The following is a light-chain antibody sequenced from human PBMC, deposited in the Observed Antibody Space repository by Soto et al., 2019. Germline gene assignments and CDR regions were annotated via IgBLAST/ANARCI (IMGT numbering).Light chain of an antibody. V-gene: IGKV1-5*03. Sequence: DIQMTQSPSTLSASVGDRVTITCRASQNIHRRLAWYQQKPGKAPKLLVSQASTLAGGVPSRFSGSGSVTVFTLISSSLPQEDAVTYYCLQHTSYPLTFGQGTKLDIK. CDR1: QNIHRR. CDR3: LQHTSYPLT. CDR2: QAS. J-gene: IGKJ1*01.